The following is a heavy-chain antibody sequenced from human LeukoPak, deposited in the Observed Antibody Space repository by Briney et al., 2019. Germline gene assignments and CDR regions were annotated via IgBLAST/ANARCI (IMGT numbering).Heavy chain of an antibody. CDR1: GFTFDDYG. V-gene: IGHV3-21*01. Sequence: GGSLRLSCAASGFTFDDYGMNWVRQAPGKGLEWVSSISSSSSYIYYADSVKGRFTISRDNAKNSLYLQMNSLRAEDTAVYYCARVMVRGVIPPDWGQGTLVTVSS. J-gene: IGHJ4*02. D-gene: IGHD3-10*01. CDR2: ISSSSSYI. CDR3: ARVMVRGVIPPD.